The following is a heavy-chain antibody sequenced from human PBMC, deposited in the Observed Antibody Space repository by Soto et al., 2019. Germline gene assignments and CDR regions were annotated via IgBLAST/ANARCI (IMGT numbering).Heavy chain of an antibody. Sequence: GWSLRLSCAASGFTFSSYGMHLVRQAPGKGLEWVAVIWYDGSNKYYADSVKGRFTISRDNSKNTLYLQMNSLRAEDTAVYYCARDRGYYDYVWGSYRYHYGMEVWGEGTKVTVSS. CDR2: IWYDGSNK. CDR1: GFTFSSYG. J-gene: IGHJ6*04. V-gene: IGHV3-33*01. D-gene: IGHD3-16*02. CDR3: ARDRGYYDYVWGSYRYHYGMEV.